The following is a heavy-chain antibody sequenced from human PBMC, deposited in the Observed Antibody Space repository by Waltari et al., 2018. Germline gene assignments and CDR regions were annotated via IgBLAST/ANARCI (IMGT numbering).Heavy chain of an antibody. D-gene: IGHD6-19*01. CDR3: ARDRRIAVALHWFDP. CDR1: GGSFSGYY. CDR2: IHHSGST. V-gene: IGHV4-34*01. Sequence: QVQLQQWGAGLLKPSETLSLTCAVYGGSFSGYYWSWIRQPPGKGLEGIGEIHHSGSTNYNPSLKSRVTLSVDPSKNQFSLKLSSVTAADTAVYYCARDRRIAVALHWFDPWGQGTLVTVSS. J-gene: IGHJ5*02.